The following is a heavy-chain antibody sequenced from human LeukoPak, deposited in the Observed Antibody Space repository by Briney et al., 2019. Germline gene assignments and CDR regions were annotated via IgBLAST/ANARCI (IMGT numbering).Heavy chain of an antibody. CDR1: GYTFTAYH. J-gene: IGHJ6*02. V-gene: IGHV1-69*13. CDR3: ASKTQDDYYYYGMDV. CDR2: IIPIFGTA. Sequence: ASVKVSCKASGYTFTAYHMHWVRQAPGQGLEWMGGIIPIFGTANYAQKFQGRVTITADESTSTAYMELSSLRSEDTAVYYCASKTQDDYYYYGMDVWGQGTTVTVSS.